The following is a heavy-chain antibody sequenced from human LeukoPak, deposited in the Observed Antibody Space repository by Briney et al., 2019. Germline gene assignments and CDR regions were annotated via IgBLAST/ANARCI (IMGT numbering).Heavy chain of an antibody. V-gene: IGHV4-34*01. CDR1: GGSFSGYY. D-gene: IGHD6-13*01. CDR3: AREVGSSSSTPFDY. J-gene: IGHJ4*02. CDR2: INHSGST. Sequence: SETLSLTCAVYGGSFSGYYWSWIRQPPGKGLEWIGEINHSGSTSYNPSLKSRVTISVDTSKNQFSLKLSSVTAADTAVYYCAREVGSSSSTPFDYWGQGTLVTVSS.